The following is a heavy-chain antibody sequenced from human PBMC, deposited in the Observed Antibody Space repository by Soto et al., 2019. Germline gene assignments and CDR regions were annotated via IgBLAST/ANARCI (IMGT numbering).Heavy chain of an antibody. D-gene: IGHD3-10*01. Sequence: SETLSLTCTFSGTSISSYYWSWIRQPPGKGLEWIGYIYYSGSTNYNPSLKSRVTISVDTSKNQFSLKLSSVTAADTAVYYCATSLVRGVQYYFDYWGQGTLVTVSS. J-gene: IGHJ4*02. CDR1: GTSISSYY. CDR3: ATSLVRGVQYYFDY. CDR2: IYYSGST. V-gene: IGHV4-59*08.